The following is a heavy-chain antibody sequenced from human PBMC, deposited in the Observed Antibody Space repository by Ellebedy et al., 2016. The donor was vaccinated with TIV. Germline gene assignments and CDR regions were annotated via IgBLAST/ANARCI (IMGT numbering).Heavy chain of an antibody. D-gene: IGHD3-22*01. CDR2: IYSGGST. Sequence: PGGSLRLSCAASGFTVSSNYMTWVRQAPGKGLEWVSVIYSGGSTYYADSVKGRFTISRDNSKNTLYLQVNSLRAEDTAVYYCAREDIYDSSGYHAFDIWGQGTMVTFSS. CDR3: AREDIYDSSGYHAFDI. J-gene: IGHJ3*02. CDR1: GFTVSSNY. V-gene: IGHV3-66*01.